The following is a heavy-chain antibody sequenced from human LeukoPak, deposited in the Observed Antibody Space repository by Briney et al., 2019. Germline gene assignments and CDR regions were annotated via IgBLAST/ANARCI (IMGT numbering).Heavy chain of an antibody. Sequence: ASVKVSCNASGYTFTSYGISWVRQAPGQGLEWMGWISAYNGNTNYAQKLQGRVTMTTDTSTSTAYMELRSLRSDDTAVYYCASSHWYSYYFDYWGQGTLVTVSS. D-gene: IGHD5-18*01. V-gene: IGHV1-18*01. CDR2: ISAYNGNT. J-gene: IGHJ4*02. CDR1: GYTFTSYG. CDR3: ASSHWYSYYFDY.